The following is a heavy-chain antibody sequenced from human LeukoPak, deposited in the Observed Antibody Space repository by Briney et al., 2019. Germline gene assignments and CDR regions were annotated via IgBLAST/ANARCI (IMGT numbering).Heavy chain of an antibody. D-gene: IGHD3-16*01. V-gene: IGHV4-34*01. CDR3: ARIRDYDR. Sequence: KPSETLSLTCAVYGGSFSGYYWSWVRQPPGKGLEWIGEINHRGSNNYNPSLESRVTISVDKSKNQFSLKLRSVTAADTAVYYCARIRDYDRWGQGTLVTVSS. J-gene: IGHJ5*02. CDR2: INHRGSN. CDR1: GGSFSGYY.